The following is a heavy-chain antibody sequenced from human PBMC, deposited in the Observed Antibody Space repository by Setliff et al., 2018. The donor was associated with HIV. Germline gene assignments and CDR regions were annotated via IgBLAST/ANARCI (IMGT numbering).Heavy chain of an antibody. D-gene: IGHD2-2*01. CDR2: MNPKSGNT. CDR1: GYNFTSHD. J-gene: IGHJ6*03. CDR3: ARGYCSSTSCPGSFNYYYYYYYMDV. V-gene: IGHV1-8*01. Sequence: ASVKVSCKASGYNFTSHDINWVRQAPGQGLEWMGWMNPKSGNTGYARKFQGRVTMTRKTSISTAYMELRSLRSDDTAVYYCARGYCSSTSCPGSFNYYYYYYYMDVW.